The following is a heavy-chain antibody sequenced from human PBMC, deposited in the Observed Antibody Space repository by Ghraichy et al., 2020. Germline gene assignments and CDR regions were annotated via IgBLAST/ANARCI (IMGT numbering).Heavy chain of an antibody. CDR1: GGSISSYY. CDR2: IYYSGST. J-gene: IGHJ2*01. Sequence: SETLSLTCTVSGGSISSYYWSWIRQPPGKGLEWIGYIYYSGSTKYNPSLKSRVTISVDTSKNQFSLKLSSVTAADTAVYYCARTLPGIAVAGYWYFDLWGRGTLVTVSS. V-gene: IGHV4-59*01. CDR3: ARTLPGIAVAGYWYFDL. D-gene: IGHD6-19*01.